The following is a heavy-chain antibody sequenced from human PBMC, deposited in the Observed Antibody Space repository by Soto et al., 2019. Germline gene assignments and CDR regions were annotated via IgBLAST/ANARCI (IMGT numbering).Heavy chain of an antibody. V-gene: IGHV3-23*01. Sequence: PGGSLRLSCVASGFTFSNYAMTWVRQAPGKGLEWVSVISGSGGSTYYADSVKGRFTISRDNSKTTLYLQMNSLRAEDTAVYYCAKDRGLRYCSSTTCFSKIPRSPHPWCQAALVTV. J-gene: IGHJ5*02. CDR1: GFTFSNYA. CDR3: AKDRGLRYCSSTTCFSKIPRSPHP. D-gene: IGHD2-2*01. CDR2: ISGSGGST.